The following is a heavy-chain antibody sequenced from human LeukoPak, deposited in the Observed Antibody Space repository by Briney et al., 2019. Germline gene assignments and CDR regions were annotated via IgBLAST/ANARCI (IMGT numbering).Heavy chain of an antibody. J-gene: IGHJ4*02. CDR3: ARAVGDYYETSVFQAY. CDR2: IGPKSGVT. D-gene: IGHD3-22*01. V-gene: IGHV1-2*02. Sequence: GASVKVSCKASGYTFTGYYIHWVRQAPGQGLEWMGWIGPKSGVTNYAQKFQGRVNMTRDTSISTAYMEVSRLTSDDTALFYCARAVGDYYETSVFQAYWGQGTLVIVSS. CDR1: GYTFTGYY.